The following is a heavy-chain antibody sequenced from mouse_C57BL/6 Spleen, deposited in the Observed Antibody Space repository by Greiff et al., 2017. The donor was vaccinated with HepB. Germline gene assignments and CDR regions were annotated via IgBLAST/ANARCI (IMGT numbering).Heavy chain of an antibody. CDR3: TRGLHWYFDV. CDR1: GYTFTDYE. D-gene: IGHD6-1*01. Sequence: VQLVESGAELVRPGASVTLSCKASGYTFTDYEMHWVKQTPVHGLEWIGAIDPETGGTAYNQKFKGKAILTADKSSSTAYMELRSLTSEDSAVYYCTRGLHWYFDVWGTGTTVTVSS. V-gene: IGHV1-15*01. CDR2: IDPETGGT. J-gene: IGHJ1*03.